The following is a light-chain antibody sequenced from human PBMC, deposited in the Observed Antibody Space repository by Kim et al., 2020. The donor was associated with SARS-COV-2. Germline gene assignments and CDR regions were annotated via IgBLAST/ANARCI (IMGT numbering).Light chain of an antibody. CDR1: QSVSTS. CDR2: DAS. V-gene: IGKV3-11*01. J-gene: IGKJ5*01. Sequence: PEERATLSCGASQSVSTSLAWYQQKPGQAPRLLIYDASNRATGIPARFSGSGSGTDFTLTISGLEPEDFAVYYCQQRINWPRITFGQGTRLEIK. CDR3: QQRINWPRIT.